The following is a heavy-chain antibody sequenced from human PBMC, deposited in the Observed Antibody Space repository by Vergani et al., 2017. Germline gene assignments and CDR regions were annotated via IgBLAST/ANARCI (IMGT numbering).Heavy chain of an antibody. D-gene: IGHD3-3*01. J-gene: IGHJ5*02. CDR1: GFTFSSYA. V-gene: IGHV3-64D*06. CDR2: ISSNGGST. Sequence: EVQLVESGGGLVQPGGSLRLSCSASGFTFSSYAMHWVRQAPGKGLEYVSAISSNGGSTYYADSVKGRFTISRDNSKNTLYLQMSSLRAEDTAVYYCTTEKGITIFGVVSQRTNWFDPWGQGTLVTVSS. CDR3: TTEKGITIFGVVSQRTNWFDP.